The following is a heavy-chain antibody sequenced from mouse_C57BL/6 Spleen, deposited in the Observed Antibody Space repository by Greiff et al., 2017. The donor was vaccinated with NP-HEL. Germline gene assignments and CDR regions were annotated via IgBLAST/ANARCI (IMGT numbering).Heavy chain of an antibody. D-gene: IGHD2-4*01. CDR1: GYTFTDYN. Sequence: EVQLQQSGPELVKPGASVKIPCKASGYTFTDYNMDWVKQSHGKSLEWIGDINPNNGGTIYNQKFKGKATLTVDTSSSTAYMELRSLTSEDTADYYCARWGGYYDPNYYAMDYWGQGTSVTVSS. CDR3: ARWGGYYDPNYYAMDY. V-gene: IGHV1-18*01. J-gene: IGHJ4*01. CDR2: INPNNGGT.